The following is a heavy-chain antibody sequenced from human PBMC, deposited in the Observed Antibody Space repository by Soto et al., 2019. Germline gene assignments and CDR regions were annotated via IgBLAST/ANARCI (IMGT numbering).Heavy chain of an antibody. CDR2: ISSSSSYI. V-gene: IGHV3-21*01. Sequence: ALRLSCAASGFTFSSYSMNWVRQAPGKGLEWVSSISSSSSYIYYADSVKGRFTISRDNAKNSLYLQMNSLRAEDTAVYYCARDDYYDSSGYYGTYDAFDIWGQGTMVTVSS. D-gene: IGHD3-22*01. CDR3: ARDDYYDSSGYYGTYDAFDI. CDR1: GFTFSSYS. J-gene: IGHJ3*02.